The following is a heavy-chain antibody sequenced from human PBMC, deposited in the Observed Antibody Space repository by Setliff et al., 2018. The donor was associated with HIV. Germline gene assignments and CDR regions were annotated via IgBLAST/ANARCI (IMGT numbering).Heavy chain of an antibody. CDR1: GFTFRNYW. V-gene: IGHV3-74*01. CDR3: ARDPTWGSGWYLDL. D-gene: IGHD6-19*01. Sequence: GGSLRLSCVASGFTFRNYWMHWVRQAPGKGLVWVSRINTDGSSISHADSVKGRFTISRDNAKNSLYLQMNSLRAEDTAVYYCARDPTWGSGWYLDLWGRGTLVTVSS. J-gene: IGHJ2*01. CDR2: INTDGSSI.